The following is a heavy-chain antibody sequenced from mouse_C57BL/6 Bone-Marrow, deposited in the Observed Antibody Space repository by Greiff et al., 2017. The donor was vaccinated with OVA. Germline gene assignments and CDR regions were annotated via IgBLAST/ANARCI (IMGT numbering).Heavy chain of an antibody. CDR1: GYAFSSYW. CDR2: IYPGDGDT. J-gene: IGHJ2*01. D-gene: IGHD2-4*01. Sequence: QVQLQQSGAELVKPGASVKISCKASGYAFSSYWMNWVKQRPGKGLELIGQIYPGDGDTNYNGKFKGKATLTADKSSSTAYMQLSSLTSEDSAVYFCARWGDYHYFDYWGQGTTLTVSS. V-gene: IGHV1-80*01. CDR3: ARWGDYHYFDY.